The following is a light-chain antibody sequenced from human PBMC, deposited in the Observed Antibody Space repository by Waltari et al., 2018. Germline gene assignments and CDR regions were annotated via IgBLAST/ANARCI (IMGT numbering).Light chain of an antibody. CDR1: NSNIGSNS. CDR3: AACDDSLNGFVV. J-gene: IGLJ2*01. Sequence: QSVLPQPPSASGTPGQRVTISCSGSNSNIGSNSVNWSQQLPGTAPKLLIYSNKQRPSGVPDRFSGSKSGTSASLAISGLQSEDEADYYCAACDDSLNGFVVFGGGTKLTVL. V-gene: IGLV1-44*01. CDR2: SNK.